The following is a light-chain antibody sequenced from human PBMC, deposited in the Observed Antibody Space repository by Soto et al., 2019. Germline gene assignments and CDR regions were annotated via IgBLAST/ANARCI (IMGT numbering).Light chain of an antibody. CDR2: GAS. V-gene: IGKV3-20*01. CDR3: QQYNSYPIT. Sequence: SPGRLSVYPWEVVTLSCRASQSVSRNFLAWYQQKPGQAPRLLIYGASNRAAGIPDRFSGSGSGTEFTLTISSLQPDDFATYYCQQYNSYPITFGQGTRLEI. CDR1: QSVSRNF. J-gene: IGKJ5*01.